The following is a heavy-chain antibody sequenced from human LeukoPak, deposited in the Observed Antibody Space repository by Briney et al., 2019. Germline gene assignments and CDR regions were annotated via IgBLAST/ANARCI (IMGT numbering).Heavy chain of an antibody. CDR2: IYYSGST. J-gene: IGHJ5*02. V-gene: IGHV4-59*08. CDR1: GGSISSYY. Sequence: SETLSLTCTVSGGSISSYYWSWIRQPPGKGLEWIGYIYYSGSTYYNPSLKSRVTISVDTSKNQFSLKLSSVTAADTAVYYCARLADDSSGSWGQGTLVTVSS. D-gene: IGHD3-22*01. CDR3: ARLADDSSGS.